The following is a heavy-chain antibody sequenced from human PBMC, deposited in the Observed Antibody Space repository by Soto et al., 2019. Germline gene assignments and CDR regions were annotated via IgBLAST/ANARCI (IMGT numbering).Heavy chain of an antibody. Sequence: QPGGSVRLCXAASGFTLSSYEMNWVRQAPGKGLEWVSYISSSGSTIYYADSVKGRFTISRENAKNSLYLQMNSLRAEDTAVYYCARSREISSWSRSYWYFDLWGRGTLVTVSS. V-gene: IGHV3-48*03. CDR1: GFTLSSYE. CDR3: ARSREISSWSRSYWYFDL. J-gene: IGHJ2*01. D-gene: IGHD6-13*01. CDR2: ISSSGSTI.